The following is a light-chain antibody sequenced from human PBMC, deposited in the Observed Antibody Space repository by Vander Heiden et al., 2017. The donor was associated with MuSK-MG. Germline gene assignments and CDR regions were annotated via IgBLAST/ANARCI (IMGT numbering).Light chain of an antibody. J-gene: IGLJ2*01. Sequence: SSDLPQDPTVSVALGQTVTIPCQGDSLRDNSASWYQQKPGQAPVLVNYAANERPSGIPDRFSASKSGNTASLIITGAQADDEADYYWNSRDTTGALVIFGGGTKVTVL. CDR3: NSRDTTGALVI. CDR2: AAN. V-gene: IGLV3-19*01. CDR1: SLRDNS.